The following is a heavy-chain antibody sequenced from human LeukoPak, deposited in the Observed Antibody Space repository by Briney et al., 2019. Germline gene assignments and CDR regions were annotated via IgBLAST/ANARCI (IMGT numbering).Heavy chain of an antibody. Sequence: ASVKVSCKISGYSLNELSMHWVRQAPGKGLEWMGGPDVEDGETVYAQNFQGRLTMTEDTLTDTAYMELTSLRSEDTAVYYCARIAAAGLDYWGQGTLVTVSS. CDR1: GYSLNELS. D-gene: IGHD6-13*01. CDR3: ARIAAAGLDY. CDR2: PDVEDGET. V-gene: IGHV1-24*01. J-gene: IGHJ4*02.